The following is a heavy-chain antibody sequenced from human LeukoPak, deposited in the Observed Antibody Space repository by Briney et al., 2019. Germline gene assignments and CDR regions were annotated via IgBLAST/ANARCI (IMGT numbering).Heavy chain of an antibody. CDR2: IYHSGST. V-gene: IGHV4-30-2*01. CDR1: GGSISSGGYY. D-gene: IGHD6-6*01. Sequence: SQTLSLTCTVSGGSISSGGYYWSWIRQPPGKGLEWIGYIYHSGSTYYNPSLKSRVTISVDRSKNQFSLKLSSVTAADTAVYYCARASSSEYSSSSLFDYWGQGTLVTVSS. CDR3: ARASSSEYSSSSLFDY. J-gene: IGHJ4*02.